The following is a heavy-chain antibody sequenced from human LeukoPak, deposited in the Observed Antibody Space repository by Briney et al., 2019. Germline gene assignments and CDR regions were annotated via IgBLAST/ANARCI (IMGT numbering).Heavy chain of an antibody. CDR3: TRDSGTYIWFDP. CDR1: GFTFSGSA. Sequence: GGSLTLSCAASGFTFSGSAIHWVRQSSGKGLEWVGQIDKKDKGYATATAYAASVKGRFTISRDDSINTAYLQMKSLKTEDTALYYCTRDSGTYIWFDPWGQGTLVTVSS. V-gene: IGHV3-73*01. CDR2: IDKKDKGYATAT. D-gene: IGHD1-26*01. J-gene: IGHJ5*02.